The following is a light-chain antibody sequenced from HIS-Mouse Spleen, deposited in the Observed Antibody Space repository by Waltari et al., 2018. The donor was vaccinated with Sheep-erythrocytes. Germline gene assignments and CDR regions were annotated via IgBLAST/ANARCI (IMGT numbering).Light chain of an antibody. Sequence: DIQMTQSPSSLSASVGDRVTITCRASQSISSHLKWYQQKPGKAPKLLIYAASSLQSVVPSRFSGSGSRTDFTLTISSLQPEDFATYYCQQSYSTPYTFGQGTKLEIK. J-gene: IGKJ2*01. CDR1: QSISSH. V-gene: IGKV1-39*01. CDR3: QQSYSTPYT. CDR2: AAS.